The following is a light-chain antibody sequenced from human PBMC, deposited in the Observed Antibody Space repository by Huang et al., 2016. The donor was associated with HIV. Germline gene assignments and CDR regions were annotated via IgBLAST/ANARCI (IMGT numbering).Light chain of an antibody. CDR1: QSFVN. J-gene: IGKJ5*01. V-gene: IGKV3-11*01. CDR3: QQRNSWPPIT. CDR2: DAS. Sequence: PGERATLSCRANQSFVNLVWYQHKPGQAPRLLIYDASNRASGIPARFSGSGSGTDFTLTVNILQPEDSAVYYGQQRNSWPPITFGQGTRLEIK.